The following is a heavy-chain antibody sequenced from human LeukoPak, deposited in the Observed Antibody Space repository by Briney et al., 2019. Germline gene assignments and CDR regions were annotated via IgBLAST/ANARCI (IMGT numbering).Heavy chain of an antibody. CDR3: AGYYSSIYGMDV. D-gene: IGHD3-3*01. CDR1: GGSISSSSYY. V-gene: IGHV4-39*07. J-gene: IGHJ6*02. CDR2: INHSGST. Sequence: NTSETLSLTCTVSGGSISSSSYYWGWIRQPPGKGLEWIGEINHSGSTYYNASLKSRITISVDTSKRQFSLRMNSVTAADTAVYFCAGYYSSIYGMDVWGQGTSVTVSS.